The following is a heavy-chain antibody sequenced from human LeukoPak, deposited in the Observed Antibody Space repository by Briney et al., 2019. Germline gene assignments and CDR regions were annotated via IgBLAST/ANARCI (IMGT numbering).Heavy chain of an antibody. CDR2: ITSSGSTM. V-gene: IGHV3-11*04. Sequence: PGGSLRLSCAASGFTFSDFYMSWIRQAPGRWLEWVSYITSSGSTMYYADSLKGRFTISRDNAKNSLYLQMNSLRAEDTAVYYCARGVLLTFDPWGQGTLVTVSS. J-gene: IGHJ5*02. D-gene: IGHD2-15*01. CDR1: GFTFSDFY. CDR3: ARGVLLTFDP.